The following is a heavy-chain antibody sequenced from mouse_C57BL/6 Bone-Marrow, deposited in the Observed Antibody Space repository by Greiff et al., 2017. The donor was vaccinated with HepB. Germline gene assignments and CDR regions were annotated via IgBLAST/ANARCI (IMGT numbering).Heavy chain of an antibody. CDR3: ARGGLLRGYFDS. CDR2: SNPSYGTT. CDR1: GYSFTDYN. Sequence: VQLQQSGPELVKPGASVKISCKASGYSFTDYNMNWVKQRTGQSLEWIGASNPSYGTTSYNQKFKGKAKLTVDQSSSTAYMQLNSLTSEDSAVYYCARGGLLRGYFDSWGQGTTLTVSS. J-gene: IGHJ2*01. D-gene: IGHD1-1*01. V-gene: IGHV1-39*01.